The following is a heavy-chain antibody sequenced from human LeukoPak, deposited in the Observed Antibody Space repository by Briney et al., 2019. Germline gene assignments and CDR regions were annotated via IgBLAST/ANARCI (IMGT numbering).Heavy chain of an antibody. Sequence: PGGSLRLSCAASGFTFSNYAMSWVRQAPGKGLEWVSAISGSGGSTYYADSVKGRFTISRDNSKNTLYLQMNSLRAEDTAVYYCAKDYYYDSSGYPSRDYWGQGTLVTVSS. J-gene: IGHJ4*02. CDR1: GFTFSNYA. CDR2: ISGSGGST. V-gene: IGHV3-23*01. CDR3: AKDYYYDSSGYPSRDY. D-gene: IGHD3-22*01.